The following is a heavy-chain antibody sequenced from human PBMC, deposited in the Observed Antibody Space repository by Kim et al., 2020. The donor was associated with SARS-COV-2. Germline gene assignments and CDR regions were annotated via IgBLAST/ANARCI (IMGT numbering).Heavy chain of an antibody. J-gene: IGHJ4*02. V-gene: IGHV3-23*01. CDR3: AKGYSTTWYD. CDR1: GFTFSSYA. D-gene: IGHD6-13*01. Sequence: GGSLRLSCAASGFTFSSYAMSWVRQAPGQGLEWVSSITGSGSSTYYADSVKGRFTISKDTSKNTLHLLMNSLRAEDTAVYYCAKGYSTTWYDWGQGTRVT. CDR2: ITGSGSST.